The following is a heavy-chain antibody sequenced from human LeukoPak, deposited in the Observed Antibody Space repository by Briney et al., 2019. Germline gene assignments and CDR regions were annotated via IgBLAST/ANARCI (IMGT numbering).Heavy chain of an antibody. J-gene: IGHJ4*02. V-gene: IGHV3-66*01. CDR3: ARTDANSYGPFDY. Sequence: PGGSLRLSCVASGFSFSDCMNWVRQAPGKGLEWVSVIFSGGSTYYADSVKGRFTISRDNSKNTLYLQMNSLRAEDTAVYYCARTDANSYGPFDYWGQGTLVTVSS. D-gene: IGHD5-18*01. CDR1: GFSFSDC. CDR2: IFSGGST.